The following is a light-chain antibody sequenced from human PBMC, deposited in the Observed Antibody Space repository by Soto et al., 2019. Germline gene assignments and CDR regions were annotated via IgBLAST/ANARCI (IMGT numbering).Light chain of an antibody. Sequence: EIVMTQSPATLSVSPGERATLSCRASQSVSRNLAWYQQKPGQAPRLLIYGASTRATGIPARFSGSGSGTEFTLTISSLQSEDFAVYYCQQYKNWPSFGGGTKVEIK. CDR1: QSVSRN. J-gene: IGKJ4*01. V-gene: IGKV3-15*01. CDR3: QQYKNWPS. CDR2: GAS.